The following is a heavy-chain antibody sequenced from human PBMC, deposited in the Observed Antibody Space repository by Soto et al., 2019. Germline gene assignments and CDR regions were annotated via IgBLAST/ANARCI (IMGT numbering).Heavy chain of an antibody. J-gene: IGHJ4*02. CDR3: ARGSGSYYDSSGYYYAY. V-gene: IGHV1-18*04. CDR1: GYSFTSHY. CDR2: ISAYNGNT. D-gene: IGHD3-22*01. Sequence: ASVKVSCKAIGYSFTSHYMHWARQAPGQGLEWMGWISAYNGNTNYAQKLQGRVTMTTDTSTSTAYMELRSLRSDDTAVYYCARGSGSYYDSSGYYYAYWGQGTLVTVSS.